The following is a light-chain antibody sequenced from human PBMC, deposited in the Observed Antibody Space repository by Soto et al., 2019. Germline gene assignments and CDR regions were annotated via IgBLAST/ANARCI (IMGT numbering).Light chain of an antibody. Sequence: QSVLTQPASVSGSPVQSITISCTGTSSDVRDYDYVSWYQQHPGKAPKLVIYEVTNRPSGVSNRFSGSKSGNAASLTSSGLQAEDEAVYFCSSYTSSSTLWVLGGGTKLTVL. J-gene: IGLJ3*02. CDR2: EVT. CDR1: SSDVRDYDY. V-gene: IGLV2-14*01. CDR3: SSYTSSSTLWV.